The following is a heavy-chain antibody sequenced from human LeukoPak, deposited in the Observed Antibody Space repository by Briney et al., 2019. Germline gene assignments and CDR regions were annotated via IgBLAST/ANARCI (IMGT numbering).Heavy chain of an antibody. Sequence: GGSLRLSCAASGFTFSSYSMNWVRQAPGKGLEWVSYISRTSHTIYYADSVKGRFTISRDNAKNSPYLQMNSLRDEDTAVYYCARSTYYYDSSGYLYPSFFDYWGQGNLVTVSS. CDR1: GFTFSSYS. CDR3: ARSTYYYDSSGYLYPSFFDY. J-gene: IGHJ4*02. V-gene: IGHV3-48*02. CDR2: ISRTSHTI. D-gene: IGHD3-22*01.